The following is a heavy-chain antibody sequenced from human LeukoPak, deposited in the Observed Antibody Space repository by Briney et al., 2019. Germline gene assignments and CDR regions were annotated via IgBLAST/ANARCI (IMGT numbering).Heavy chain of an antibody. CDR3: ASEVGWFDP. V-gene: IGHV3-64*01. J-gene: IGHJ5*02. Sequence: GGSLRLSCAASGFTFSSYAMHWVRQAPGKGLEYVSAISSNGGSTYYANSVKGRFTISRDNSKNTLYLQMGSLRAEDMAVYYCASEVGWFDPWGQGTPVTVSS. CDR2: ISSNGGST. CDR1: GFTFSSYA.